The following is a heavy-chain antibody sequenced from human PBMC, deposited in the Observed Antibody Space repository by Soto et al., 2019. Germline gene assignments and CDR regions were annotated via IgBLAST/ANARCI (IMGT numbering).Heavy chain of an antibody. D-gene: IGHD4-17*01. CDR1: GVSVSSGSFY. CDR2: GSYSGTT. Sequence: PSETLSLTCTVSGVSVSSGSFYWAWIRQPPGKGLEWIGFGSYSGTTNYKPSLKSRVTISVDTSRSQISLKVSYLTAADTAVYYCARGATVTQYAXWGQGTPGNVSS. J-gene: IGHJ4*02. V-gene: IGHV4-61*01. CDR3: ARGATVTQYAX.